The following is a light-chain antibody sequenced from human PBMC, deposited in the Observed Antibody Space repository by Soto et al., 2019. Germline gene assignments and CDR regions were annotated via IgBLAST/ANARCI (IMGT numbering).Light chain of an antibody. CDR2: GAS. CDR3: QQYNNWPPGFT. Sequence: EIVMTQSPATLSVSPGERATLSCRASQSVSSNLAWYQQKPGQAPRLLIYGASTRATGIPARFSGNGSGTEFTLTISSLQSEDFAVYYCQQYNNWPPGFTFGPGTKVDIK. V-gene: IGKV3-15*01. CDR1: QSVSSN. J-gene: IGKJ3*01.